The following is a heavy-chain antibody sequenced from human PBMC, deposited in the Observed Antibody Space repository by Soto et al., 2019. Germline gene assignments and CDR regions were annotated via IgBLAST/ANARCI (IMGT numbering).Heavy chain of an antibody. Sequence: SETLSLTCTVSGGSVSSGSYYWSWIRQPPGKGLEWVGYIYYSGSTNYNPSLKSRVTISVDTSKNQFSLKLSSVTAADTAVYYCARELYDYVWGSYRYYAFDIWGQGTMVTVSS. CDR2: IYYSGST. J-gene: IGHJ3*02. CDR3: ARELYDYVWGSYRYYAFDI. CDR1: GGSVSSGSYY. V-gene: IGHV4-61*01. D-gene: IGHD3-16*02.